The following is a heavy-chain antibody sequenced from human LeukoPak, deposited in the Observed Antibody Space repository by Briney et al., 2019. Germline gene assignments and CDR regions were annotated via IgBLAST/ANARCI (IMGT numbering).Heavy chain of an antibody. CDR3: ARDRAYYDYVWGSFNWFDP. V-gene: IGHV1-69*06. D-gene: IGHD3-16*01. CDR1: GGTFSSYA. CDR2: IIPIFGTA. J-gene: IGHJ5*02. Sequence: GASVKVSCKASGGTFSSYAISWVRQAPGQGLEWMGGIIPIFGTANYAQKFQGRVTITADKSTSTAYMELSSLRSEDTAVYYCARDRAYYDYVWGSFNWFDPWGQGTLVTVSS.